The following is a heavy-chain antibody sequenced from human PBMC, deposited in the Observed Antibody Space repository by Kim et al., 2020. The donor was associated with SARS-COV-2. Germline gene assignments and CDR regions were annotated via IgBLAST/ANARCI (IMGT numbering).Heavy chain of an antibody. J-gene: IGHJ4*02. CDR1: GFTFSSSA. CDR2: ISASGSST. V-gene: IGHV3-23*01. Sequence: GGSLRLSCAASGFTFSSSAMTWVRQAPGKGLEWVSIISASGSSTFYADSVKGRFTISRDNSKNTLFLQMNSLRVEDTAVYYCAKRSTAPRGGDFDYWGQGTLVTVSS. CDR3: AKRSTAPRGGDFDY. D-gene: IGHD3-10*01.